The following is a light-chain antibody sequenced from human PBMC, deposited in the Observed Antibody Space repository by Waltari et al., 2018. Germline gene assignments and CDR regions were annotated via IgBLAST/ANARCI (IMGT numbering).Light chain of an antibody. CDR1: SSDVGCSSF. Sequence: QSALTQPASVSGSPGQSITISCTGTSSDVGCSSFVSWYQQHPGKAPKLMIYDVSKRPSGISNRFSGSKSGNTASLTISGLQTEDEADYFCSTYTTSSALLFGGGTRLTVL. V-gene: IGLV2-14*03. CDR3: STYTTSSALL. CDR2: DVS. J-gene: IGLJ3*02.